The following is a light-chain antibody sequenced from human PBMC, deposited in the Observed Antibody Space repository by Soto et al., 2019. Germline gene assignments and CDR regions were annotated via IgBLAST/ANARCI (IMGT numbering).Light chain of an antibody. CDR1: QRINSW. Sequence: DIQMTQSPSTLSASVGDRVTINCRASQRINSWLAWFQQKPGKAPKLLIYDASRLDSGVPSRFSGSGSGTEFTLTISSLQPDDFAVYYCHQYSNYPWTFGQGTKVEIK. J-gene: IGKJ1*01. CDR2: DAS. CDR3: HQYSNYPWT. V-gene: IGKV1-5*01.